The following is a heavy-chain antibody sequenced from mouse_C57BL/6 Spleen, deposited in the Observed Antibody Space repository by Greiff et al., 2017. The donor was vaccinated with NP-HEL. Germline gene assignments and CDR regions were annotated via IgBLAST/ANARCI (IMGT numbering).Heavy chain of an antibody. CDR1: GYTFTSYW. CDR2: IDPSDSYT. J-gene: IGHJ2*01. V-gene: IGHV1-59*01. D-gene: IGHD1-3*01. Sequence: QVQLQQPGAELVRPGTSVKLSCKASGYTFTSYWMHWVKQRPGQGLEWIGVIDPSDSYTNYNQKFKGKATLTVDTSSSTAYMQLSSLTSEDSAVYYCAKAHGLYDVGGGGQGATLT. CDR3: AKAHGLYDVGG.